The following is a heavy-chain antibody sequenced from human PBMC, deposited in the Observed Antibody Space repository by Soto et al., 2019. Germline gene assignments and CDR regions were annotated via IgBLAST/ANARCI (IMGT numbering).Heavy chain of an antibody. CDR1: RAFINSGGFY. CDR2: IFHSGSP. CDR3: VRGGIAGHWFDP. Sequence: QVQLQESGPGLVKPTQTLSLTCSVSRAFINSGGFYYSWIRQPPGKGLEWLGYIFHSGSPLYNPSPXGXXTLSADTSRNQLSLSLTSVTAADTAVYYCVRGGIAGHWFDPWGQGILVTVSS. J-gene: IGHJ5*02. D-gene: IGHD2-15*01. V-gene: IGHV4-31*03.